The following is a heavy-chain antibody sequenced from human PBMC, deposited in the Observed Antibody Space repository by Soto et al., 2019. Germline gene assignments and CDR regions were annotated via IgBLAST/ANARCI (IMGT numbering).Heavy chain of an antibody. CDR3: ARDADEGYFDS. V-gene: IGHV4-31*03. CDR2: IYYSGAT. J-gene: IGHJ4*02. CDR1: GGSISTGGYY. Sequence: QVQLQESGPGLVKPSQTLSLTCTVSGGSISTGGYYWNWIRQHPGKGLEWIGYIYYSGATYYNQSLKSRFTISVDTSKNQYSLQLSSVTASDTAVYYCARDADEGYFDSWGQGTLVTVSS.